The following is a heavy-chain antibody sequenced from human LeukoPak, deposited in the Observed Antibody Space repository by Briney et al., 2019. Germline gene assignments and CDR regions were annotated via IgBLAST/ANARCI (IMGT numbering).Heavy chain of an antibody. CDR1: GFTFDDYA. J-gene: IGHJ4*02. Sequence: GGSLRLSCAASGFTFDDYAMHWVRQAPGRGLEWVSSISWDSGSIGYVDSVKGRFTISRDNAKNSLYLQMNSLRAEDTAVYYCAKGYSYGYAGSPFDYWGQGTLVTVSS. CDR2: ISWDSGSI. V-gene: IGHV3-9*01. D-gene: IGHD5-18*01. CDR3: AKGYSYGYAGSPFDY.